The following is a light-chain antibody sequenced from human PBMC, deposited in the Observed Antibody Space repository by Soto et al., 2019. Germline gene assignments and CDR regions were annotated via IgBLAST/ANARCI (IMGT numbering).Light chain of an antibody. V-gene: IGKV2-28*01. CDR2: LGS. CDR3: MQAQQIPRT. CDR1: QSLLHTSGDNY. Sequence: EIVMIKSTISLSVTPGEPASISCRSSQSLLHTSGDNYLDWYLQMPGQSPQLLIYLGSKRASGVSDRFSGSGSGTRFTLRISRVEAEDVGFYYFMQAQQIPRTFGQGTKVDIK. J-gene: IGKJ1*01.